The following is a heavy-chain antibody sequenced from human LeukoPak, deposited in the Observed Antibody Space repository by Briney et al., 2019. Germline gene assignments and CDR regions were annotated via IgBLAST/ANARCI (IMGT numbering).Heavy chain of an antibody. CDR3: ARGSDYYGSGSPY. Sequence: PSETLSVTCTVSGGSISSYYWSWIRQHPGKGLEWIGYIYYSGSTYYNPSLKSRVTISVDTSKNQFSLKLSSVTAADTAVYYCARGSDYYGSGSPYWGQGTLVTVSS. CDR1: GGSISSYY. J-gene: IGHJ1*01. D-gene: IGHD3-10*01. V-gene: IGHV4-59*06. CDR2: IYYSGST.